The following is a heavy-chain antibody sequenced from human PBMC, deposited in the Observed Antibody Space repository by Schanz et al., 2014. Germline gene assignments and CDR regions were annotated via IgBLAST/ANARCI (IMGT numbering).Heavy chain of an antibody. D-gene: IGHD3-9*01. V-gene: IGHV1-69*02. Sequence: QVQLVQSGAEVKKPGSSVKVSCKASGGTFSSFGINWVRQAPGQGLEWMGRIIPSLGLAKYEQKFQGRVTFTADKSTSTAYMELSSLKSEDTAVYYCAYYDVLTGFDYWGQGTQVTVSA. CDR3: AYYDVLTGFDY. CDR1: GGTFSSFG. J-gene: IGHJ4*02. CDR2: IIPSLGLA.